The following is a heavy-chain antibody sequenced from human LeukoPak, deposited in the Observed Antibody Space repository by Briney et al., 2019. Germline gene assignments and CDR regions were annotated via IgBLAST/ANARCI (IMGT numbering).Heavy chain of an antibody. CDR2: IYYTGSA. CDR1: GGSINIITYY. V-gene: IGHV4-39*01. CDR3: ASDYSPMTINS. Sequence: SETLSLTCSESGGSINIITYYWGWIRQPPGKGLEWIGNIYYTGSADYNPSLKSRVTISVDTSRNQFSLKLRSVTAADTAMYYCASDYSPMTINSWGQGTLVTVSS. J-gene: IGHJ4*02. D-gene: IGHD4-11*01.